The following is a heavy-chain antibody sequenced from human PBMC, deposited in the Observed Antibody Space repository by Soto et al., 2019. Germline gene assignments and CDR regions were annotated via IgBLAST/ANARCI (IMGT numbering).Heavy chain of an antibody. V-gene: IGHV1-69*12. D-gene: IGHD6-13*01. CDR1: GGTFSSYA. J-gene: IGHJ6*02. Sequence: QVQLVQSGAEVKKPGSSVKVSCKASGGTFSSYAISWVRQAPGQGLEWMGGIIPIFGTANYAQKFQGRVTITADESTSTAYMERSSLRSEDTAVYYCARDLAAAGTDYYGMDVWGQGTTVTVSS. CDR3: ARDLAAAGTDYYGMDV. CDR2: IIPIFGTA.